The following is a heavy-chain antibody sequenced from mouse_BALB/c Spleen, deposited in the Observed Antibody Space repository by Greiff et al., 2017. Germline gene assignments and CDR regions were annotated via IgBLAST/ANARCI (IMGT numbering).Heavy chain of an antibody. V-gene: IGHV1-80*01. J-gene: IGHJ2*01. Sequence: QVQLQQSGAELVRPGSSVKISCKASGYAFSSYWMNWVKQRPGQGLEWIGQIYPGDGDTNYNGKFKGKATLTADKSSSTAYMQLSSLTSEDSAVYVCARSSYYGSSFDYWGQGTTLTVSS. D-gene: IGHD1-1*01. CDR3: ARSSYYGSSFDY. CDR2: IYPGDGDT. CDR1: GYAFSSYW.